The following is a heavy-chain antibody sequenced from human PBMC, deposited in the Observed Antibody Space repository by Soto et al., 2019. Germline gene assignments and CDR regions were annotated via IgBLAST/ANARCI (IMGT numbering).Heavy chain of an antibody. CDR3: ARDHPLSSSEDSYYYYGMDV. CDR2: IIPIFGTA. D-gene: IGHD6-6*01. CDR1: GGTFSSYA. J-gene: IGHJ6*02. V-gene: IGHV1-69*06. Sequence: SVKVSCKASGGTFSSYAISWVRQAPGQGLEWMGGIIPIFGTASYAQKFRGRVTITADKSTSTAYMELSSLRSEDTAVYYCARDHPLSSSEDSYYYYGMDVWGQGTTVTVSS.